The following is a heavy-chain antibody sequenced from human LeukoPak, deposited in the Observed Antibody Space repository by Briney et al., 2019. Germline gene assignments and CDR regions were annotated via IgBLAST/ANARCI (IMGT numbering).Heavy chain of an antibody. J-gene: IGHJ4*02. CDR1: GFNLVGYG. D-gene: IGHD1-14*01. V-gene: IGHV3-33*01. CDR3: TRYNNDHFDY. CDR2: IACDGSRA. Sequence: GSLRLSCAGSGFNLVGYGMHWFRQTPGKGLEWVAVIACDGSRAFYADSVKGRFTISRDNSKNTMSVQMDDLRAEDTAVYYCTRYNNDHFDYWGQGTLVTVSS.